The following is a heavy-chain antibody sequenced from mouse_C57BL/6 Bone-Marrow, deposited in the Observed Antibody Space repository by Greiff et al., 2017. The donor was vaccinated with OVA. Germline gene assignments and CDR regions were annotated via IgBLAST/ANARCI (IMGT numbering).Heavy chain of an antibody. Sequence: VQLQQPGAELVKPGASVKMSCKASGYTFTSYWITWVKQRPGQGLEWIGDIYPGSGSTNYNEKFKSKATLTVDTSSSTAYMQLSSLTSEDSAVYYSARTPTVVAPDWYFDDWGTGTTVTVSS. V-gene: IGHV1-55*01. J-gene: IGHJ1*03. CDR3: ARTPTVVAPDWYFDD. CDR2: IYPGSGST. D-gene: IGHD1-1*01. CDR1: GYTFTSYW.